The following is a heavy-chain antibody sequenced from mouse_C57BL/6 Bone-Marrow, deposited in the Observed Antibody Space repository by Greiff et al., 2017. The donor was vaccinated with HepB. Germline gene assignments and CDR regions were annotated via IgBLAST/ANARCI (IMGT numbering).Heavy chain of an antibody. D-gene: IGHD2-3*01. Sequence: EVKLMESGGGLVQPGGSMKLSCAASGFTFSDAWMDWVRQSPEKGLEWVAEIRNKANNHATYYAESVKGRFTISRDDSKSSVYLQMNSLRAEDTGIYYCTKIYDGYYPWFAYWGQGTLVTVSA. CDR3: TKIYDGYYPWFAY. V-gene: IGHV6-6*01. J-gene: IGHJ3*01. CDR2: IRNKANNHAT. CDR1: GFTFSDAW.